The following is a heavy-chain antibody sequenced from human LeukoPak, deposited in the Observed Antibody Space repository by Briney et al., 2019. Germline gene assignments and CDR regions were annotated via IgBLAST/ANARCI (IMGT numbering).Heavy chain of an antibody. CDR2: IKQDGSEK. J-gene: IGHJ4*02. V-gene: IGHV3-7*01. D-gene: IGHD6-13*01. Sequence: PGGSLRLSCAASGFTFSSYAMNWVRQAPGKGLEWVANIKQDGSEKYYVDSVKGRFTISRDNAKSSLYLQMNSLRAEDTAVYYCASAHLSEPYIAAAGTFDYWGQGTLVTVSS. CDR1: GFTFSSYA. CDR3: ASAHLSEPYIAAAGTFDY.